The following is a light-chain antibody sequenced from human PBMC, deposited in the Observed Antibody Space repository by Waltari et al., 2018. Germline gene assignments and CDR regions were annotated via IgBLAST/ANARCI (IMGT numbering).Light chain of an antibody. J-gene: IGLJ3*02. V-gene: IGLV2-23*02. Sequence: QSALTQPASVSGTPGQSITISCTGTTSDVGHYNLVSWYQHHPGKAPKLMRCEVIKRPSGVSDRFSGAKSGNTASLTISGLQAEDEADYYCCSYAGISTWVFGGGTKVTVL. CDR2: EVI. CDR3: CSYAGISTWV. CDR1: TSDVGHYNL.